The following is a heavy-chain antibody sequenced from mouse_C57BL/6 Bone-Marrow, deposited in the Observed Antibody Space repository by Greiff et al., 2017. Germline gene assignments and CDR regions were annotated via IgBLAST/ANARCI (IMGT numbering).Heavy chain of an antibody. J-gene: IGHJ4*01. V-gene: IGHV1-4*01. CDR3: ARDYYGKGYYAMDY. CDR1: GYTFTSYT. Sequence: VQLQQSGAELARPGASVKMSCKASGYTFTSYTMHWVKQRPGQGLEWIGYINPSSGYTKYNQKFKDKATLTADKSSSTAYMQLSSLTSEDSAVYYCARDYYGKGYYAMDYWGQGTSVTVSS. D-gene: IGHD2-1*01. CDR2: INPSSGYT.